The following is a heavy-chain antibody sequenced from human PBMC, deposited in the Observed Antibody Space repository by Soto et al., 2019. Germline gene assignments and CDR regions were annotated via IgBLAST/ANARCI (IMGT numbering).Heavy chain of an antibody. V-gene: IGHV4-59*08. D-gene: IGHD5-18*01. CDR3: ARGSGYSYGYSGYYYYYMDV. CDR1: GGSISSYY. Sequence: SETLSLTCTVSGGSISSYYWSWIRQPPGKGLEWIGYIYYSGSTNYNPSLKSRVTISVDTSKNQFSLKLSSVTAADTAVYYCARGSGYSYGYSGYYYYYMDVWGKGTTVTVSS. J-gene: IGHJ6*03. CDR2: IYYSGST.